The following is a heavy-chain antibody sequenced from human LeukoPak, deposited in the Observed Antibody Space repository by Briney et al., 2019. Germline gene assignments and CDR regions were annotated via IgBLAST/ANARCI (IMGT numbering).Heavy chain of an antibody. CDR1: GYTFTSYD. CDR3: ARESHRSSFDY. J-gene: IGHJ4*02. Sequence: ASVKVSCKASGYTFTSYDINWVRQATGQGLEWMGWVNPNSGNTGYAQKFQGRVTITRNTSISTAYMELSSLRSEDTAVYYCARESHRSSFDYWGQGTLVTVSS. V-gene: IGHV1-8*03. CDR2: VNPNSGNT.